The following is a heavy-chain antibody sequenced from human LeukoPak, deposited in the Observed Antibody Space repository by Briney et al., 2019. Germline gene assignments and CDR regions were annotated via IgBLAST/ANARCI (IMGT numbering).Heavy chain of an antibody. CDR2: IKQDGSEK. D-gene: IGHD1-1*01. J-gene: IGHJ3*02. CDR1: GFTFSSYW. V-gene: IGHV3-7*03. Sequence: GGSLRLSCAASGFTFSSYWMSWVRQAPGKGLEWVANIKQDGSEKYYVDSVKGRFTISRDNAKNSLYLQMNSLRAEDTAVYYCARGGTTGTTSPLRAFDIWGQGTTVTVSS. CDR3: ARGGTTGTTSPLRAFDI.